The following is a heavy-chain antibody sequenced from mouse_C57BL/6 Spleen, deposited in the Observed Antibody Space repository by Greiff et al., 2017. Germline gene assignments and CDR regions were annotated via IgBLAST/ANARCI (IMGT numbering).Heavy chain of an antibody. CDR3: DRKGHYSSSSYAMEY. J-gene: IGHJ4*01. CDR2: IWSGGST. Sequence: VKLVESGPGLVQPSQSLSITCTVSGFSLTSYGVHWVRQSPGKGLEWLGVIWSGGSTDYNAAFISRLSISKDNSKSQVFFKMNSLQADDTAIYYCDRKGHYSSSSYAMEYRGQGTSVTASS. CDR1: GFSLTSYG. D-gene: IGHD1-1*01. V-gene: IGHV2-2*01.